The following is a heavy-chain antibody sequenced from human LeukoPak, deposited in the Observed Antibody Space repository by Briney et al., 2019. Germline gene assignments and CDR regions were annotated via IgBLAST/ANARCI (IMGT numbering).Heavy chain of an antibody. CDR3: ARGGSYPYYFDY. CDR2: VSGDGSST. V-gene: IGHV3-74*01. Sequence: SGGSLRLSCAASGFSFSSYWMHWVRQGPGKGLVWVARVSGDGSSTAYADSVKGRFTISRDNAKNSLYLQMNSLRAEDTTVYYCARGGSYPYYFDYWGQGTLVTVSS. J-gene: IGHJ4*02. CDR1: GFSFSSYW. D-gene: IGHD1-26*01.